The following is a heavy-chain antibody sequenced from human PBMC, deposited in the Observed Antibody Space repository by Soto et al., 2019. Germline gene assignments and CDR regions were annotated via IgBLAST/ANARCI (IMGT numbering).Heavy chain of an antibody. CDR1: GFTVSSNY. J-gene: IGHJ6*02. CDR3: ARDLVEMAPYYYYGMDV. V-gene: IGHV3-53*01. CDR2: IYSGGST. D-gene: IGHD6-6*01. Sequence: WGSLRLSCAASGFTVSSNYMSWVRQAPGKGLEWVSVIYSGGSTYYADSVKGRFTISRDNSKNTLYLQMNSLRAEDTAVYYCARDLVEMAPYYYYGMDVWGQGTTVTVSS.